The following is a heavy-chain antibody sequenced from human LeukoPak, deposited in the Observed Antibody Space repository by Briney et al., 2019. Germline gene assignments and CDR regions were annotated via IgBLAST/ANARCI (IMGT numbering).Heavy chain of an antibody. CDR1: GFTFSTFW. CDR3: ASWDWNYVSPY. J-gene: IGHJ4*02. D-gene: IGHD1-7*01. Sequence: PGGSLRLSCATSGFTFSTFWMHWVRQAPGKGLVWVSRINHDGSSTNYADSVKGRFTISRDNAKNTLHLQMNSLRAEDTAVYYCASWDWNYVSPYWGQGTLVTVSS. V-gene: IGHV3-74*01. CDR2: INHDGSST.